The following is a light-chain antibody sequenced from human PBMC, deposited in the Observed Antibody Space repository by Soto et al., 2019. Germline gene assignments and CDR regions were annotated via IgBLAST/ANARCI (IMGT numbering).Light chain of an antibody. CDR2: ANN. Sequence: QPVLTQPPSVSGAPGQTVTISCTGSNSNIGGGYDVHWYQQLPGTAPKLLIYANNNRPSGVPDRFSGSKSGTSASLAITGLQAEDEADYYCQSYDNSLNVVFGGGTKVTVL. CDR3: QSYDNSLNVV. J-gene: IGLJ3*02. V-gene: IGLV1-40*01. CDR1: NSNIGGGYD.